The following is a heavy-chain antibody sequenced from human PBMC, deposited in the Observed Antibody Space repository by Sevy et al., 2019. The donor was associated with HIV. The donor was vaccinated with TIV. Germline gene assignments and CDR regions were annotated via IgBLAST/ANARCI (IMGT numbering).Heavy chain of an antibody. D-gene: IGHD5-18*01. Sequence: GGSLRLSCAASGFTFSNAWMSWVRQAPGKGLEWVGRIKSKTDGGTTDYAAPVKGRFTISRDDSKNTLYLQMNSLKTEDTVVYYCTTDRSRIQLWFPSPTENKNYYYGVDVWGQGTTVTVSS. V-gene: IGHV3-15*01. J-gene: IGHJ6*02. CDR1: GFTFSNAW. CDR3: TTDRSRIQLWFPSPTENKNYYYGVDV. CDR2: IKSKTDGGTT.